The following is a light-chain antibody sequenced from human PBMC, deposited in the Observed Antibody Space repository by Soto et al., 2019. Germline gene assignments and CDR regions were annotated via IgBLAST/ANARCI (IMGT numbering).Light chain of an antibody. V-gene: IGLV1-40*01. CDR3: QSYDSSLSGWV. CDR1: SSNIGAGYD. CDR2: GNS. J-gene: IGLJ1*01. Sequence: QSVLPQPASVSGAPGQRVTISCTGSSSNIGAGYDVHWYQQLPGTAPKLLIYGNSNRPSGVPDRFSGSKSGTSASLAITGLQAEDEADYYCQSYDSSLSGWVFGTGTKVTVL.